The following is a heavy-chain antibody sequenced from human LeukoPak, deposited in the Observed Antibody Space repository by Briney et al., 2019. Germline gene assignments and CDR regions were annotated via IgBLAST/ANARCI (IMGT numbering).Heavy chain of an antibody. CDR2: IKQDGRDK. Sequence: PGGSLRLSCAASGFTFSSYWMNWVRQAPGMGLEWVATIKQDGRDKYYVDSVKGRFTISRDDAKNSLYLQMNSLRVEDTAVYHCVRYFTAVAPTLRLDYWGQGTLVTVSS. CDR3: VRYFTAVAPTLRLDY. V-gene: IGHV3-7*03. CDR1: GFTFSSYW. D-gene: IGHD6-19*01. J-gene: IGHJ4*02.